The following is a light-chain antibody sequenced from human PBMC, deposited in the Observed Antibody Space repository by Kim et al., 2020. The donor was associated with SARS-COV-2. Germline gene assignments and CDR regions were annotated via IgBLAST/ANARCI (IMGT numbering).Light chain of an antibody. Sequence: SAHFSDRVTITCLASEAISRYLNWYRPKPGKAPKLLLHAASSLQSWVPSRFSGSGSGTDFSLTISSRQPEDFATYYCQQSYGTPGTFGQGTKLEI. CDR1: EAISRY. CDR3: QQSYGTPGT. V-gene: IGKV1-39*01. J-gene: IGKJ2*01. CDR2: AAS.